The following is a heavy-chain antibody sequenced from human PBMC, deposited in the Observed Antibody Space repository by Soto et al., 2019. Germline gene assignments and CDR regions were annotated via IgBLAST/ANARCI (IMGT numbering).Heavy chain of an antibody. J-gene: IGHJ5*02. CDR2: INHSGST. Sequence: TLSLTCAVYGGSFSGYYWSWIRQPPGKGLEWIGEINHSGSTNYNPSLKSRVTISVDTSKNQFSLKLSSVTAADTAVYYCARGPLRYSSSSGWFDPWGQGTLVTSPQ. CDR3: ARGPLRYSSSSGWFDP. CDR1: GGSFSGYY. V-gene: IGHV4-34*01. D-gene: IGHD6-6*01.